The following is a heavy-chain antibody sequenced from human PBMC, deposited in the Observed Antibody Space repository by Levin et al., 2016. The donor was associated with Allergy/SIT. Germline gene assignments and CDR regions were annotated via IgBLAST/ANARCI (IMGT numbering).Heavy chain of an antibody. J-gene: IGHJ4*02. V-gene: IGHV3-30*18. Sequence: VRQMPGKGLEWVAVISYDGSNKYYADSVKGRFTISRDNSKNTLYLQMNSLRAEDTAVYYCAKDKMPFDWLLYFDYWGQGTLVTVSS. D-gene: IGHD3-9*01. CDR3: AKDKMPFDWLLYFDY. CDR2: ISYDGSNK.